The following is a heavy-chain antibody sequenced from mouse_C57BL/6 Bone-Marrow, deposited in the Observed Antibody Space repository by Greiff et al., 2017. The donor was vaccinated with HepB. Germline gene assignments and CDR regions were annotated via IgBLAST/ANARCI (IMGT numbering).Heavy chain of an antibody. CDR2: IYPGGGYT. Sequence: QVQLQQSGAELVRPGTSVKMSCKASGYTFTNYWIGWAKQRPGHGLEWIGDIYPGGGYTNYNEKFKGKATLTADKSSSTAYMQFSSLTSEDSAIYYCARKSRDYFDYWGQGTTLTVSS. J-gene: IGHJ2*01. CDR1: GYTFTNYW. CDR3: ARKSRDYFDY. V-gene: IGHV1-63*01.